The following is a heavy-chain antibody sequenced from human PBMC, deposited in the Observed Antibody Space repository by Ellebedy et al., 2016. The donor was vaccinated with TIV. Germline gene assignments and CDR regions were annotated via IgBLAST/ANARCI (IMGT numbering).Heavy chain of an antibody. J-gene: IGHJ4*02. Sequence: GESLKISCAASGFTFSSYWMSWVRQAPGKGLEWVANIKQDGSEKYYVDSVKGRFTISRDNAQNSLYLQMNRLRAEETAVYYCARDDGRSGSYLFDYWGQGTLVTVSS. V-gene: IGHV3-7*03. D-gene: IGHD3-10*01. CDR1: GFTFSSYW. CDR3: ARDDGRSGSYLFDY. CDR2: IKQDGSEK.